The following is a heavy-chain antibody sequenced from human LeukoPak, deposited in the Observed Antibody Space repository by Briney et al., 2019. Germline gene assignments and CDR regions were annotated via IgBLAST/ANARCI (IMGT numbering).Heavy chain of an antibody. Sequence: GGSLRLSCAAYGVIFSSYAMHWVRQAPGKGLEWVAVISYDGTNKYYADSVKGRFIISRDNSNNTLYLQMNSLRAEDTAVYYWARPGGGNYLKYFDYWGQGTLVTVSS. J-gene: IGHJ4*02. CDR1: GVIFSSYA. CDR2: ISYDGTNK. D-gene: IGHD1-7*01. V-gene: IGHV3-30*04. CDR3: ARPGGGNYLKYFDY.